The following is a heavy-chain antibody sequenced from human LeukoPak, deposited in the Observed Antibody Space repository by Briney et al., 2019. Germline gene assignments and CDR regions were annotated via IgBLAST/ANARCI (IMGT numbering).Heavy chain of an antibody. D-gene: IGHD6-13*01. J-gene: IGHJ4*02. Sequence: PGGSLRLSCAASGFTFSSYWMSWVRQAPGKGLEWVANIKQDGSEKYYVDSVAGRFTISRDNAKNSLYLQMNSLRAEDTAVYYCGRLSVYSSSWLDSWGQGTLVTVSS. V-gene: IGHV3-7*01. CDR3: GRLSVYSSSWLDS. CDR2: IKQDGSEK. CDR1: GFTFSSYW.